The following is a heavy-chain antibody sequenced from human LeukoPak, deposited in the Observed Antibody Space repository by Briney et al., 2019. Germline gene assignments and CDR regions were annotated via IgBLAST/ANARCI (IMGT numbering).Heavy chain of an antibody. CDR1: GFTFRNYA. V-gene: IGHV3-23*01. Sequence: GGSLRLSCAASGFTFRNYAMTWVRQAPGKGLQWVSAISGRDDSTYYADSVKGRFTISRDISKNTLYPQMNNLRADDTAVYYCAKWGDYDVLTGYYDSDYWGQGTLVTVSS. CDR2: ISGRDDST. CDR3: AKWGDYDVLTGYYDSDY. J-gene: IGHJ4*02. D-gene: IGHD3-9*01.